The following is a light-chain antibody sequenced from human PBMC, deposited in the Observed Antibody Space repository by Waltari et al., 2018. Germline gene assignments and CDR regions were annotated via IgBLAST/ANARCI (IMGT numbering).Light chain of an antibody. CDR1: SSDIGGYNY. Sequence: QSALTQPRSVSGSPGQSVTLSCTGTSSDIGGYNYVSWYQQHPGKVPKLIIFDVTKRPSGVPDRCSGSKAGNTASLTSSGLQAGDEAVYFCCSYAGKYTSVFGAGTKVTVL. V-gene: IGLV2-11*01. J-gene: IGLJ2*01. CDR3: CSYAGKYTSV. CDR2: DVT.